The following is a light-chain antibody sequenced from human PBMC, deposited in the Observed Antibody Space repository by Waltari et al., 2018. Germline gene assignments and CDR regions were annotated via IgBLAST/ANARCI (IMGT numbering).Light chain of an antibody. J-gene: IGLJ2*01. CDR2: DVT. CDR3: SSQTLDGLVL. CDR1: GSAVGASHS. V-gene: IGLV2-14*03. Sequence: QSALTQPASVSGSPGQSITIPCSGVGSAVGASHSVHWPQHHPGNAPQVIIYDVTNRPSGVSDRFSASKSANTASLTISRLQPEDEADYYCSSQTLDGLVLFGGGTRLTVL.